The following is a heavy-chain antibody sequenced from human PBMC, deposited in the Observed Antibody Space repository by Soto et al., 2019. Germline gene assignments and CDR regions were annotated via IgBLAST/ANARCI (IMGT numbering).Heavy chain of an antibody. CDR1: GFTFSSYA. J-gene: IGHJ6*02. D-gene: IGHD4-17*01. Sequence: GGSLRLSCAASGFTFSSYAMHWVRQAPGKGLEWVAVISYDGSNKYYADSAKGRFTISRDNSKNTLYLQMNSLRAEDTAVYYCARKGDYLHYYYYGMDVWGQGTTVTVSS. CDR2: ISYDGSNK. V-gene: IGHV3-30-3*01. CDR3: ARKGDYLHYYYYGMDV.